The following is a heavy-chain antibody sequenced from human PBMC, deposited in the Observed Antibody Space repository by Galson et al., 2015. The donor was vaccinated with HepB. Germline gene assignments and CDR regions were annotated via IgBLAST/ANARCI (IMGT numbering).Heavy chain of an antibody. CDR2: INHSGST. J-gene: IGHJ3*01. V-gene: IGHV4-34*01. Sequence: LSLTCAVDGGSFSGYYWSWIRQPPGKGREWIGEINHSGSTNYNPSLKRRVTITADTSKNQFSLKLSSVTAADTAVYHGARVGLAAAESRRKAPERENAFDVWGQGTMVTVSS. CDR1: GGSFSGYY. CDR3: ARVGLAAAESRRKAPERENAFDV. D-gene: IGHD6-13*01.